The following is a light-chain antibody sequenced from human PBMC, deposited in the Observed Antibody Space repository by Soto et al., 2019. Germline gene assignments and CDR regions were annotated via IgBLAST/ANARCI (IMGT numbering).Light chain of an antibody. J-gene: IGKJ1*01. V-gene: IGKV1-5*03. Sequence: DIQMTQSPSTLSASVGDRVSVTCRASHSISRQMAWYQQKPGKAPNLLIYQASNLETGVPSRFSGSGSGTEFTLTISSLQPDDLATYYGLQYQSYWTFGQGPKVEGK. CDR2: QAS. CDR1: HSISRQ. CDR3: LQYQSYWT.